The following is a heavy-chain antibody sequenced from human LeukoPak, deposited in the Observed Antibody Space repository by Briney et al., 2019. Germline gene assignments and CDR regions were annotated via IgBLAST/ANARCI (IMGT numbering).Heavy chain of an antibody. V-gene: IGHV1-24*01. CDR1: GYTLTELS. CDR3: ATPYSSGWYYFDY. J-gene: IGHJ4*02. D-gene: IGHD6-19*01. Sequence: GASVKVSCKVSGYTLTELSMHWVRQPPGKGLEWMGGFDPEDGETIYAQKFQGRVTMTEDTSTDTAYMELSSLRSEDTAVYYCATPYSSGWYYFDYWGQGTLVTVSS. CDR2: FDPEDGET.